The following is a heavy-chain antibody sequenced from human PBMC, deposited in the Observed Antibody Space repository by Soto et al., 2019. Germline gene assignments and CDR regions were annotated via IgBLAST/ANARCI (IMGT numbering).Heavy chain of an antibody. CDR2: VHISGHS. V-gene: IGHV4-4*02. D-gene: IGHD1-1*01. Sequence: SETLSLTCTLSGGSVRAPDWWNWVRQSPDKGLEWIAEVHISGHSNYNPSLRSRVSVSIDSSKSQFYLNLNSVTAADTAIYYCARVRQGCSANNCYFDPWGQGTQVTVSS. J-gene: IGHJ5*01. CDR1: GGSVRAPDW. CDR3: ARVRQGCSANNCYFDP.